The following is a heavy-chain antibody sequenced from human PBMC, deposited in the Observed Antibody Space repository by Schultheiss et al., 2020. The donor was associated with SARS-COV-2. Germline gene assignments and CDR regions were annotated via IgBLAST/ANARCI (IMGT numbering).Heavy chain of an antibody. Sequence: GESLKISCAASGFTFSSYSMNWVRQAPGKGLEWVSYISSSSSTIYYADSVKGRFTISRDNAKNSLYLQMNSLRDEDTAVYYCAGNSGRGYYYYYGMDVWGQGTTVTVSS. CDR1: GFTFSSYS. CDR3: AGNSGRGYYYYYGMDV. J-gene: IGHJ6*02. CDR2: ISSSSSTI. V-gene: IGHV3-48*02. D-gene: IGHD6-19*01.